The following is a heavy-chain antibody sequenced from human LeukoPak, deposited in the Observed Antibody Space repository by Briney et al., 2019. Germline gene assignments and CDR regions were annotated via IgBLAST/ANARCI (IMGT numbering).Heavy chain of an antibody. J-gene: IGHJ4*02. CDR2: IWYDGSNK. CDR1: GFTFSSYG. Sequence: GGSLRLSCAASGFTFSSYGMHWVRQAPGKGLEWVAVIWYDGSNKYYADSVKGRFTISRDNSKNTLYLQMNSLRAEDTAVYYCAKDRGITMILDYCGQGTLVTVSS. D-gene: IGHD3-22*01. V-gene: IGHV3-33*06. CDR3: AKDRGITMILDY.